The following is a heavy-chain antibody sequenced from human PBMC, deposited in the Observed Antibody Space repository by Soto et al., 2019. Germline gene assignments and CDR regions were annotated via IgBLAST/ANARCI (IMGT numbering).Heavy chain of an antibody. CDR1: GFTFSTYW. CDR3: VCGVNFFIY. D-gene: IGHD1-26*01. V-gene: IGHV3-7*01. J-gene: IGHJ4*02. Sequence: EVQLVESGGGLVQPGGSLRLSCAASGFTFSTYWMTWVRQPPGKGLEWVANMDQDGSETYYVDSVRGRFTVSRDNAKNSLYLQMNSLRGEDTAVYYCVCGVNFFIYLGQGTLVTVSP. CDR2: MDQDGSET.